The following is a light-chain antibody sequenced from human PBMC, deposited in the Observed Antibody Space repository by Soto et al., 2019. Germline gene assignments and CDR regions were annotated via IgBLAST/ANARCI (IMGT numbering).Light chain of an antibody. J-gene: IGKJ4*01. V-gene: IGKV3-11*01. CDR3: QQRSSWLLT. CDR1: QNVSSY. Sequence: PATLSLSPGERAPLSCRASQNVSSYLAWYQQKPGQAPRLLIYDASNRATGIPARFSGSGSGTDFTLTISSLEPEDFAVYYCQQRSSWLLTFGGGTKVEIK. CDR2: DAS.